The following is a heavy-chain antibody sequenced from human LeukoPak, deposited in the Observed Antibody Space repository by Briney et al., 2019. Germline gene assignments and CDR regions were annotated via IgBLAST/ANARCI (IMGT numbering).Heavy chain of an antibody. J-gene: IGHJ5*02. Sequence: SETLSLSCTVSGGSISSGSYYWSWIRQPAGKGLEWIGRIYTSGGTYYNPSLKSRVTISVDTSKNQFSLKLSSVTAADTAVYYCARDRSGYFDPWGQGTLVTVSS. CDR3: ARDRSGYFDP. D-gene: IGHD3-3*01. CDR2: IYTSGGT. CDR1: GGSISSGSYY. V-gene: IGHV4-61*02.